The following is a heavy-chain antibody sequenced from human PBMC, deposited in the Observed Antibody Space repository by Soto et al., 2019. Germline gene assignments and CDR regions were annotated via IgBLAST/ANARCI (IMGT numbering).Heavy chain of an antibody. CDR1: GGSFGSSA. CDR2: IIPVFDKA. CDR3: ARLRRDWGDAFDL. J-gene: IGHJ3*01. D-gene: IGHD3-16*01. Sequence: RASVKVTCKASGGSFGSSAISWVRQAPAQGLEWMGEIIPVFDKANYAQNFQGRLTITADEPTGTVFMQLSSLRSEDTAVYFCARLRRDWGDAFDLWGLGTLVTVS. V-gene: IGHV1-69*13.